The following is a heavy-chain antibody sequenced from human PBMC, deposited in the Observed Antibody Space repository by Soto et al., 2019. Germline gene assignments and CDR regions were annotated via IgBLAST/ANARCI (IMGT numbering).Heavy chain of an antibody. CDR2: LIPILGLA. V-gene: IGHV1-69*02. CDR3: ARFKLGDDY. D-gene: IGHD5-12*01. CDR1: GGTFSNST. Sequence: QVQPVQSGAEVRKPGSSVKVSCQASGGTFSNSTVTWVRQAPGQGLEWMGRLIPILGLANYAQKFRGRLTITADKSTTTAYMELRSLRSEDTAIYYCARFKLGDDYWGQGTLVTVSS. J-gene: IGHJ4*02.